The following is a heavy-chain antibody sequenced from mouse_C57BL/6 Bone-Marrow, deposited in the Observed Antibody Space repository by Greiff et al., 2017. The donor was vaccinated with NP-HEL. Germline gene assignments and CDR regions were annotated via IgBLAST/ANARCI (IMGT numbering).Heavy chain of an antibody. CDR2: IDPSDSYT. CDR3: AGLGNYFDY. J-gene: IGHJ2*01. Sequence: QVQLQQPGAELVRPGTSVKLSCKASGYTFTSYWMHWVKQRPGQGLEWIGVIDPSDSYTNYNQKFKGKATLTVDTSSSTAYMQLSSLTSEDSAVYYCAGLGNYFDYWGQGTTLTVSS. V-gene: IGHV1-59*01. CDR1: GYTFTSYW. D-gene: IGHD4-1*01.